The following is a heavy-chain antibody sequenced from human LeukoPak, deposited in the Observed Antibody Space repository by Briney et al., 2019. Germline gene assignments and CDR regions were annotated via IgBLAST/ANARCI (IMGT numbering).Heavy chain of an antibody. CDR3: ARGRLVVPAAIWNYYYYMDV. Sequence: GGSLRLSCAASGFTFSSYSMNWVRQAPGKGLEWVAFIRYNGNNQYYADSVKGRFTISRDNSKNTLYLQMNSLRAEDTAVYYCARGRLVVPAAIWNYYYYMDVWGKGTTVTVSS. CDR2: IRYNGNNQ. V-gene: IGHV3-30*02. CDR1: GFTFSSYS. J-gene: IGHJ6*03. D-gene: IGHD2-2*02.